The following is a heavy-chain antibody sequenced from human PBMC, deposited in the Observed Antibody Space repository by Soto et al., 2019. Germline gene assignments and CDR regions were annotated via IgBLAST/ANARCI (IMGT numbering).Heavy chain of an antibody. J-gene: IGHJ6*02. CDR2: IIPIFGTA. CDR3: ARGAAGTSGWYDYYYGMDV. D-gene: IGHD6-19*01. CDR1: GGTFSSYA. Sequence: SVKVSCKAAGGTFSSYAISWVRQAPGQGLEWMGGIIPIFGTANYAQEFQGRVTITADESTSTAYMELSSLRSEDTAVYYCARGAAGTSGWYDYYYGMDVWGQGTTVTVSS. V-gene: IGHV1-69*13.